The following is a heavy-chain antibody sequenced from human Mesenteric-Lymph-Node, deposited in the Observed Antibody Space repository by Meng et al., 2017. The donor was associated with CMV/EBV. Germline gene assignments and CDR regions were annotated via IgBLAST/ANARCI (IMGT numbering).Heavy chain of an antibody. CDR1: GFTFSTHW. Sequence: GGSLRLSCAASGFTFSTHWMSWVRQAPGKGVEWVANIRQDEREKYYVDSVKGRFTISRDNVKNSLYLQMNSLRVEDTAVYYCARGLTTIEVWGQGTLVTVSS. V-gene: IGHV3-7*01. CDR3: ARGLTTIEV. J-gene: IGHJ4*02. CDR2: IRQDEREK. D-gene: IGHD5-12*01.